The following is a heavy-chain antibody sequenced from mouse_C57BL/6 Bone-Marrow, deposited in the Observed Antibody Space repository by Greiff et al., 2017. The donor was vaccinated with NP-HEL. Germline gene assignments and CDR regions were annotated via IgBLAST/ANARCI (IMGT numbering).Heavy chain of an antibody. CDR2: IDPENGDT. Sequence: VQLQQSGAELVRPGASVKLSCTASGFNIKDDYMHWVKQRPEQGLEWIGWIDPENGDTEYASKFQGKATITADTSSNTAYLQLSSLTSEDTAVYYCIVAYGSYWYFDVWGTGTTVTVSS. V-gene: IGHV14-4*01. D-gene: IGHD1-1*01. J-gene: IGHJ1*03. CDR1: GFNIKDDY. CDR3: IVAYGSYWYFDV.